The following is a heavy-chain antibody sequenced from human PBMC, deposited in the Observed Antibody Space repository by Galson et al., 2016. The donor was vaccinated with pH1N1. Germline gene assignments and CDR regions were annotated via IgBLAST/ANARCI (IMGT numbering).Heavy chain of an antibody. J-gene: IGHJ6*03. CDR1: GGSFSGYY. V-gene: IGHV4-34*01. D-gene: IGHD3-16*01. CDR2: INHSGST. Sequence: LTCAVYGGSFSGYYWSWIRQPPGKGLEWIGEINHSGSTKYNPSLKSRVIISVDTSKNQFSLRLSSVTAADTAVYYCARGNPYHHYYSSMDVWGKGTTVTVSS. CDR3: ARGNPYHHYYSSMDV.